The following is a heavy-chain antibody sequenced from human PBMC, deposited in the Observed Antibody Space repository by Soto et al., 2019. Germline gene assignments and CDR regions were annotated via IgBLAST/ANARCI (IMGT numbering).Heavy chain of an antibody. CDR2: IDNAGVGT. V-gene: IGHV3-74*01. D-gene: IGHD6-25*01. J-gene: IGHJ4*02. CDR3: ARLGGFDPTHDY. Sequence: EVQLVESGGGVVQPWGSLRLSCAASGFSFSRHWMHWVRQVPGQGLKWVSRIDNAGVGTSYADSVKGRFTMSRDNAKKTLYLQMNDLRVEDTALYFCARLGGFDPTHDYWGQGALVTVSS. CDR1: GFSFSRHW.